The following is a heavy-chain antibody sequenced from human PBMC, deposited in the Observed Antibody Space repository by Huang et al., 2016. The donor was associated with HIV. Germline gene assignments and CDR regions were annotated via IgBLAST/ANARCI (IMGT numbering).Heavy chain of an antibody. J-gene: IGHJ4*02. CDR2: ISSSRNYI. V-gene: IGHV3-21*01. CDR1: GFTFSGYN. CDR3: ARDRSSGWYFDY. Sequence: EVQLVESGGGLVKPGGSLRLSCAASGFTFSGYNMNGVRQAPGKGLGWVSSISSSRNYIYYAGSLRGRFTISRDNAKNSLYLQMNSLRAEDTAVYYCARDRSSGWYFDYWGQGALVTVSS. D-gene: IGHD6-19*01.